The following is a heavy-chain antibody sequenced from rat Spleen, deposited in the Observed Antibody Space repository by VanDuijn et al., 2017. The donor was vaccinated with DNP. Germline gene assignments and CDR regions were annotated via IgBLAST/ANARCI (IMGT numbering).Heavy chain of an antibody. CDR1: GYSITSNY. Sequence: EVPLQESGPGLVKPSQSLSLTCSVTGYSITSNYWGWIRKFPGNKLEWMGYINSAGSTNYNPSLKSRISITRDTSKNQFFLQVNSVTTEDTATYYCARSTLYYGYFDYWGQGVMVTVSS. CDR2: INSAGST. V-gene: IGHV3-3*01. J-gene: IGHJ2*01. CDR3: ARSTLYYGYFDY. D-gene: IGHD1-7*01.